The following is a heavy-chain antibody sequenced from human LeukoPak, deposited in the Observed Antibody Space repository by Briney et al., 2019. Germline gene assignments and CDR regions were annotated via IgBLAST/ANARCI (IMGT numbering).Heavy chain of an antibody. J-gene: IGHJ4*02. CDR1: GFTFSSYG. Sequence: QTGGSLRLSCAASGFTFSSYGMHWVRQAPGKGLEWVAFIRYDANNEYYADSVKGRFTISRDNSKNTLYLQMNSLRAEDTAVYYCAKDLHYGSADYWGQGTLVTVSS. D-gene: IGHD3-10*01. V-gene: IGHV3-30*02. CDR3: AKDLHYGSADY. CDR2: IRYDANNE.